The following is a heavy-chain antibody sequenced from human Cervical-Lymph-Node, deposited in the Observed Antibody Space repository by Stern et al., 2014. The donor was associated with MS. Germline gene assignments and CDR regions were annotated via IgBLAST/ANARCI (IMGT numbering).Heavy chain of an antibody. D-gene: IGHD6-19*01. CDR2: IWFDGSNK. Sequence: VQLVESGGGVVQPERSLRLSCAASGFDLRIYGMQCVRPTPGTGLEWVAVIWFDGSNKNYADSVKGRFTISRDNSKNTLYLQMNSLRAADTAVYYCARVPSGWQTGFDYWGQGTLVTVSS. CDR1: GFDLRIYG. V-gene: IGHV3-33*01. CDR3: ARVPSGWQTGFDY. J-gene: IGHJ4*02.